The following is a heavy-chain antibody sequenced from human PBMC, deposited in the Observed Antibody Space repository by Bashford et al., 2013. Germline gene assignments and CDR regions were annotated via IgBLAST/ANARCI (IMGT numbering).Heavy chain of an antibody. V-gene: IGHV3-23*01. CDR2: ISGEGGRPT. J-gene: IGHJ6*02. Sequence: GSLRLSCTVSGFTFNAYAMTWVRQAPGKGLEWVSTISGEGGRPTYYADSVKGRFTISRDNSKNTLWLQIDSLRAEDTAIYYCARGHYNSGKRTYAMDAWGQGTTGHRLL. D-gene: IGHD2/OR15-2a*01. CDR3: ARGHYNSGKRTYAMDA. CDR1: GFTFNAYA.